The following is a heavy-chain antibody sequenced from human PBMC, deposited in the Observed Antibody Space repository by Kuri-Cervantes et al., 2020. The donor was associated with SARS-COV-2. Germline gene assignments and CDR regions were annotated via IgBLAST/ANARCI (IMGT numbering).Heavy chain of an antibody. V-gene: IGHV4-34*01. Sequence: GSLRLSCAVYGGSFSDFYWSWLRQPPGKGLEWIGRITHSGSTNYNPSLRSRVTISIDTSKSQFSLTLSSVATADTAAYFCAGSPVPRDDFDYWGQGSLVTVSS. CDR2: ITHSGST. D-gene: IGHD4-17*01. CDR3: AGSPVPRDDFDY. J-gene: IGHJ4*02. CDR1: GGSFSDFY.